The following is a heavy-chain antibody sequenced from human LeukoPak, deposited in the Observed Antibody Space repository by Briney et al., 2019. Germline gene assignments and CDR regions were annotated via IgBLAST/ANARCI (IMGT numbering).Heavy chain of an antibody. CDR3: ARDPVFLEWLLLFDY. CDR2: INPNSGGT. Sequence: ASVKVSCKASGYTFTGYYMHWVRQAPGQGLEWMGWINPNSGGTNYAQKFQGRVTMTRDTSISTAYMELSRLRSDDTAVYYCARDPVFLEWLLLFDYWGQGTLVTVSS. V-gene: IGHV1-2*02. D-gene: IGHD3-3*01. CDR1: GYTFTGYY. J-gene: IGHJ4*02.